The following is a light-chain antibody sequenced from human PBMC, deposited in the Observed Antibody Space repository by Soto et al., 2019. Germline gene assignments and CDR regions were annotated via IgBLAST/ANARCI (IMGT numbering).Light chain of an antibody. Sequence: DIQMTQSPSSLSASVGDRVTITCRASQNIDSYLNWYQQRPGKAPKLLIHDASSLQSGVPSRFSGSGSGTDFALTINSLQPEDFATIYCQHYNSYSEAFGQGTKVDIK. CDR2: DAS. CDR3: QHYNSYSEA. V-gene: IGKV1-39*01. J-gene: IGKJ1*01. CDR1: QNIDSY.